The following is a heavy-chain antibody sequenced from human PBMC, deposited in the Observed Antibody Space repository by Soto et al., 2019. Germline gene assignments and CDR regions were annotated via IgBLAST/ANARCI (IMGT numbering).Heavy chain of an antibody. J-gene: IGHJ4*02. V-gene: IGHV3-21*01. Sequence: GGSLRLSCAASGFAFISYSINFCRQAPGKGLEWVSSISGSGSYIYSADSMKGRFTISRDNAKNSLYLQMNSLRAEDTAVYYCARFTATTGCDFWGQGTLVTVSS. D-gene: IGHD1-1*01. CDR2: ISGSGSYI. CDR3: ARFTATTGCDF. CDR1: GFAFISYS.